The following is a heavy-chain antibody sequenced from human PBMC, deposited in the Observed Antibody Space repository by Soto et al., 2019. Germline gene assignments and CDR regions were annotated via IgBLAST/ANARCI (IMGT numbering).Heavy chain of an antibody. Sequence: QVQLQESGPGLVKPSETLSLTCSVSGDSINNYYWSWIRQPPGKGLEWIGHIYYSGSANFNPSLKSLVTISIDTSKTQFSLRLSAVTAADTAVYYCARDRGRYYDSGSYNWVDPWGQGIMVTVSS. D-gene: IGHD3-10*01. V-gene: IGHV4-59*01. CDR1: GDSINNYY. CDR2: IYYSGSA. CDR3: ARDRGRYYDSGSYNWVDP. J-gene: IGHJ5*02.